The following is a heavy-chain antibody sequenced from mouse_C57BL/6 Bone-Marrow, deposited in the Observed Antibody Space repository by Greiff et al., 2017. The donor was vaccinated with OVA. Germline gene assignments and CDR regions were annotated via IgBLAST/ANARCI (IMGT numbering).Heavy chain of an antibody. CDR1: GYTFTSYW. V-gene: IGHV1-69*01. CDR2: IDPSDSYT. J-gene: IGHJ3*01. CDR3: ARGFAWFAY. Sequence: QVQLQQPGAELVMPGASVKLSCKASGYTFTSYWMHWVKQRPGQGLEWIGEIDPSDSYTNYNQKFKGKSTLTVDKSSSTVYMQLSSLTSEDSAVYYCARGFAWFAYWGQGTLVTVSA.